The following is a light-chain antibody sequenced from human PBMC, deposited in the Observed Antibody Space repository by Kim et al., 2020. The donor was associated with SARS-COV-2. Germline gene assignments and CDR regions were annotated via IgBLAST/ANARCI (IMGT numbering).Light chain of an antibody. CDR2: EDK. J-gene: IGLJ2*01. V-gene: IGLV6-57*01. CDR3: QSYDSSNHVV. Sequence: KTVTISCTRSSGSIASNYVQWYQQRPGSSPTTVIYEDKQRPSGVPDRFSGSIDSSSNSASLTISGLKTEDEADYYCQSYDSSNHVVFGGGTQLTVL. CDR1: SGSIASNY.